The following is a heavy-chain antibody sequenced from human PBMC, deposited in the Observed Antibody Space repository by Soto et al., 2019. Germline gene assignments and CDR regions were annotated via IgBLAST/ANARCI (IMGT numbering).Heavy chain of an antibody. CDR2: NYYSGST. V-gene: IGHV4-59*01. D-gene: IGHD4-4*01. CDR1: GCCIGSYY. J-gene: IGHJ4*02. Sequence: QVQLQESGPGLVKHSETLSLTWTVSGCCIGSYYWSWIRLPQGKGLEWIGYNYYSGSTNCNPSLKSRVTISVATAKNQFSLTLSSVTAAETAVYYCARVVPYAYSSHWGQGTLVTVSS. CDR3: ARVVPYAYSSH.